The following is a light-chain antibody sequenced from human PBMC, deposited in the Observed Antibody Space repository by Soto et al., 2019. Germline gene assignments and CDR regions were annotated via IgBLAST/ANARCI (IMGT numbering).Light chain of an antibody. CDR2: GAS. CDR1: QSVSSN. V-gene: IGKV3-15*01. Sequence: EIVMTQSPATLSVSPGERATLSCRASQSVSSNLARYQQKPGQAPRLLIYGASNRATGIPARFSGSGSGTEFTLSIRSLQSEDFALYYCQRYNNWPPSITFGQGTRLEI. CDR3: QRYNNWPPSIT. J-gene: IGKJ5*01.